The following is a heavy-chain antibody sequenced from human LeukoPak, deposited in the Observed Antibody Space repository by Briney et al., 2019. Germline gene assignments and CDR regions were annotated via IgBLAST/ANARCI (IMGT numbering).Heavy chain of an antibody. CDR2: IAWSGGRI. CDR1: GFSFVDYA. CDR3: ARDRLGNWEFDY. J-gene: IGHJ4*02. D-gene: IGHD1-1*01. V-gene: IGHV3-20*04. Sequence: GGSLRLSCSASGFSFVDYAMSWVRQAPGKGLEWVSGIAWSGGRIVYADSVKGRFTISRDNAKNSLYLQMNSLRAEDTALYYCARDRLGNWEFDYWARGTRVTVSS.